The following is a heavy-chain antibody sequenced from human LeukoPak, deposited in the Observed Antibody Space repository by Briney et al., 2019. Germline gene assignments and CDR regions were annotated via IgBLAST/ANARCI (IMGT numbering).Heavy chain of an antibody. V-gene: IGHV3-23*01. Sequence: PRGSLRLSCAAAGFTFSSYAMSWVRQAPGKGLEWVSAISGSGGSTHYAVSVRGRFTISRDNSKNTLYLQMNSLRAQDTAVYYCAKSHLQIAAANYDYWGQGTLVAVSS. CDR3: AKSHLQIAAANYDY. J-gene: IGHJ4*02. D-gene: IGHD6-13*01. CDR1: GFTFSSYA. CDR2: ISGSGGST.